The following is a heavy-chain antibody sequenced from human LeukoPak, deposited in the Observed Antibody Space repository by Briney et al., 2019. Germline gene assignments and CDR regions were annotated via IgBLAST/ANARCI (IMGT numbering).Heavy chain of an antibody. CDR2: LNPNSGDS. D-gene: IGHD3-10*01. Sequence: ASVKVSCKVSGYSFTDYYVHWVRQAPGQGLGWVGLLNPNSGDSNYAQKFQGRVTMIRDTSINTAYMELSRLRSDDTAVYYCARMYYYGSGTYYGDYWGQGTLVTVFS. V-gene: IGHV1-2*02. CDR1: GYSFTDYY. CDR3: ARMYYYGSGTYYGDY. J-gene: IGHJ4*02.